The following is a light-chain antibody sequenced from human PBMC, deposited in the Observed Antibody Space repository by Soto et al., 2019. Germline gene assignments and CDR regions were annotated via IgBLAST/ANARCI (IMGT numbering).Light chain of an antibody. CDR3: CSYAGRYSLV. V-gene: IGLV2-11*01. CDR2: DVN. J-gene: IGLJ1*01. CDR1: SSDVGGYNY. Sequence: QSALTQPRSVSGSPGQSVTISFTGTSSDVGGYNYVSWYQQHPGKAPKLMIYDVNKRPSGVPDRFSGSKSGNTASLNISGLQAEDEADYYCCSYAGRYSLVFGSETKLTVL.